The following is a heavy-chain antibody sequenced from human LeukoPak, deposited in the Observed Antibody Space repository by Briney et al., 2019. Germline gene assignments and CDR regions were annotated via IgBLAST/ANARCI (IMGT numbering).Heavy chain of an antibody. CDR1: GFTFSNYV. CDR3: AKYGSGSYYTAFDY. V-gene: IGHV3-23*01. J-gene: IGHJ4*02. D-gene: IGHD3-10*01. Sequence: GGSLRLSCAASGFTFSNYVMSWVRQAPGKGLEWVSAISGSGGSTYNADSVKGRFTISKDNSKNTLYLQMNSLRPEDTALYYCAKYGSGSYYTAFDYWGQGTLVTVSS. CDR2: ISGSGGST.